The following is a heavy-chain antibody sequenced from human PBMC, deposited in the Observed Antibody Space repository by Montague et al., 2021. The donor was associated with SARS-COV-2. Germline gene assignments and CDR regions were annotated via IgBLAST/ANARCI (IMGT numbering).Heavy chain of an antibody. D-gene: IGHD1-26*01. CDR1: GFTFSDYY. J-gene: IGHJ3*02. CDR2: ISSSGRTI. V-gene: IGHV3-11*01. Sequence: SLRLSCAASGFTFSDYYMSWIRQAPGKGLEWVSYISSSGRTIYNADSVKGRFTISRDNAKNSMYLQMNNLRAEDTAVYYCARDPTKWELGYAFDIWGQGTMVTVSS. CDR3: ARDPTKWELGYAFDI.